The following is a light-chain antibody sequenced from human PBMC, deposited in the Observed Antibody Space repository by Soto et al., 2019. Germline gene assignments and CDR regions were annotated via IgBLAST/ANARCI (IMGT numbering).Light chain of an antibody. J-gene: IGLJ2*01. CDR2: KGS. CDR1: SSDVGSYNL. CDR3: CSYAGSSTVV. Sequence: QSALTQPASVSGSPGQSITISCTGTSSDVGSYNLVSWYQQHPGKAPKLMIYKGSKRPSGVSHRFSGSKSGNTASLTISGLQAEDEADYYCCSYAGSSTVVFGGGTKLTVL. V-gene: IGLV2-23*01.